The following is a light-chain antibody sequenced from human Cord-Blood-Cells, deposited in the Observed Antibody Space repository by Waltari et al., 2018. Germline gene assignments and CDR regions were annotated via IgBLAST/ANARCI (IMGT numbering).Light chain of an antibody. V-gene: IGLV2-14*01. CDR1: SSDVGGYNY. Sequence: QSALTQPASVSGSPGQSITISCTGTSSDVGGYNYVSWYQQHPGKAPKIMIYDVSNPPSGVSNRFSGSKSGNTASLTISVLQAEDEADYYCSSYTSSSTLNWVFGGGTKLTVL. CDR3: SSYTSSSTLNWV. J-gene: IGLJ3*02. CDR2: DVS.